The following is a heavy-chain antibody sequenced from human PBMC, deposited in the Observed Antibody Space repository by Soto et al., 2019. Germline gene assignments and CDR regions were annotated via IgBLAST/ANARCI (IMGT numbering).Heavy chain of an antibody. Sequence: EVQLVESGGGLVKPGGSLRLSCAASGFSFSVYSMNWVRQAPGKGLEWVSTLSRHSDYIYYADAVMGRFTISRDNVKNLVFLHMNSLRADDTAVYYCTRDLSTGMLGGFDYWGQGALVTVSS. CDR1: GFSFSVYS. CDR3: TRDLSTGMLGGFDY. J-gene: IGHJ4*02. CDR2: LSRHSDYI. D-gene: IGHD3-16*01. V-gene: IGHV3-21*01.